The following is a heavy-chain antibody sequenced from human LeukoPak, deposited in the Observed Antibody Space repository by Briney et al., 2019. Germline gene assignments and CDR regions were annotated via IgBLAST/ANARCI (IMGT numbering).Heavy chain of an antibody. Sequence: ASVKVSCKASGYTFTSYGISWVRQAPGQGLEWMGWINPNSGGTNYAQKFQGRVTMTRDTSISTAYMELSRLRSDDTAVYYCAREHCSSTSCPRGFDYWGQGTLVTVSS. CDR3: AREHCSSTSCPRGFDY. CDR2: INPNSGGT. CDR1: GYTFTSYG. V-gene: IGHV1-2*02. J-gene: IGHJ4*02. D-gene: IGHD2-2*01.